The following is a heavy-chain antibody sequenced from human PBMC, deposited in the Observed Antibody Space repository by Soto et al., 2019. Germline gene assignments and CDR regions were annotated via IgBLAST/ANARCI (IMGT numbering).Heavy chain of an antibody. V-gene: IGHV4-34*01. J-gene: IGHJ4*02. Sequence: PSETLSLTCAVYGETFSGHYWSWIRQTPGKGLEWIGEVNHSGNTNYNPSLKSRLTLAADTSKNQFSLKLSSVTAADTAVYFCARGIVIRGSYMTLDYWGQGTLGTVSS. CDR2: VNHSGNT. CDR1: GETFSGHY. D-gene: IGHD3-10*01. CDR3: ARGIVIRGSYMTLDY.